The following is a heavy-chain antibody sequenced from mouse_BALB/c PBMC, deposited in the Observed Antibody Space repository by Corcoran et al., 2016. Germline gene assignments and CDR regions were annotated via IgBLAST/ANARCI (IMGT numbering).Heavy chain of an antibody. Sequence: QVTLKESGPGILQPSQTLSLTCSFSGFSLSTSGMGVSWIRQPSGKGLEWLAHMYWDDDKRYNPSLKSRLTISKDTSRNPVFLKSTSVDTADTATYYWARRVYYGNYDYWGQGTLVTVSA. CDR2: MYWDDDK. V-gene: IGHV8-12*01. CDR3: ARRVYYGNYDY. CDR1: GFSLSTSGMG. D-gene: IGHD2-1*01. J-gene: IGHJ3*01.